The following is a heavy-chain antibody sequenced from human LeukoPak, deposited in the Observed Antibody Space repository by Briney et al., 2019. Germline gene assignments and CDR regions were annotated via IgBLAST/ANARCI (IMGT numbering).Heavy chain of an antibody. CDR3: AKCWRVVSGNWYLSFDS. V-gene: IGHV3-23*01. CDR1: GFTFSNYA. D-gene: IGHD6-13*01. Sequence: GGSLRLSCAASGFTFSNYAMNWVCQTPGKGLEWVSSISDSGDETYYADSVRGRFTISRDNSKNTLYLQMKSLGGDDTALYFCAKCWRVVSGNWYLSFDSWGQGTLVTVSS. CDR2: ISDSGDET. J-gene: IGHJ4*02.